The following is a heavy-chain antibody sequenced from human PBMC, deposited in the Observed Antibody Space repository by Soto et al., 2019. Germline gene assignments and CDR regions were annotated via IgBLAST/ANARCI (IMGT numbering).Heavy chain of an antibody. CDR2: VFYGGT. J-gene: IGHJ4*02. CDR1: GRSMSSNY. D-gene: IGHD4-4*01. Sequence: QVHLQESGPGLVQPSETLSLTCSVSGRSMSSNYWSWIRQSPDKGLEWLGYVFYGGTDYNPSLGGRLRMSVEASKSHFSLKLTSVTVADPAVFYLASYRGALYFESWGPGILVTVSA. CDR3: ASYRGALYFES. V-gene: IGHV4-59*01.